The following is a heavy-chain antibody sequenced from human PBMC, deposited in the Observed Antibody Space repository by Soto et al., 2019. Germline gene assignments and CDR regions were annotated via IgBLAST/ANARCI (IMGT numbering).Heavy chain of an antibody. J-gene: IGHJ6*02. Sequence: GTLSLTCAVSGGSISSSNWWSWVRQPPGKGLEWIGEIYHSGSTNYNPSLKSRVTISVDKSKNQFSPKLSSVTAADTAVYYCARARGYCSSTSCYYYYYYGMDVWGQGTTVTVSS. CDR2: IYHSGST. D-gene: IGHD2-2*01. V-gene: IGHV4-4*02. CDR1: GGSISSSNW. CDR3: ARARGYCSSTSCYYYYYYGMDV.